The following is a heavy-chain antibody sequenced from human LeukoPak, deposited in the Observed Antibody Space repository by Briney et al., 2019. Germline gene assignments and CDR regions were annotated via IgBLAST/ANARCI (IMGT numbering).Heavy chain of an antibody. CDR1: GFTFSSYA. V-gene: IGHV3-30*04. CDR2: ISYDGSNK. J-gene: IGHJ4*02. CDR3: ARGIDY. Sequence: GGSLRLSCAASGFTFSSYAMHWVRQAPGKGLEWVAVISYDGSNKYYADSVKGRFTISRDNSKNTLYLQMNSLRAEDTAVYYCARGIDYWGQGTLVTVSS.